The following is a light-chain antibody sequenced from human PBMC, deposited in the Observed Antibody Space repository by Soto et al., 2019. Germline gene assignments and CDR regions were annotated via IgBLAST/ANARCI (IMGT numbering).Light chain of an antibody. CDR2: SDD. CDR1: NSNIGRNT. J-gene: IGLJ2*01. V-gene: IGLV1-44*01. Sequence: QAVVTQPPSASGTPGQRVTISCSGSNSNIGRNTVSWYQQVPGTAPKSLIYSDDQRPSGVPDRISGSRSGTSASLAISGLQSGDEAEYYGAAWDDTLRARVFGGGTKLTVL. CDR3: AAWDDTLRARV.